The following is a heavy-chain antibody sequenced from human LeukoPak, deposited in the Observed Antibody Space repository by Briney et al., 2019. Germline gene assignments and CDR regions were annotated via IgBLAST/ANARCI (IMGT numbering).Heavy chain of an antibody. CDR3: ARTSIAVAGKVRAFDY. Sequence: KSSGTLSLTCTVSGGSISSYYWSWIRQPAGKGLEWIGRIYTSGSTNYNPSLKSRVTMSVDTSKNQFSLKLSSVTAADTAVYYCARTSIAVAGKVRAFDYWGQGTLVTVSS. V-gene: IGHV4-4*07. D-gene: IGHD6-19*01. CDR2: IYTSGST. CDR1: GGSISSYY. J-gene: IGHJ4*02.